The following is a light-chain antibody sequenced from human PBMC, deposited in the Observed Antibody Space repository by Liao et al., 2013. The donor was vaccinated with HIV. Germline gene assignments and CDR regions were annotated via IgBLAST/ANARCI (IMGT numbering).Light chain of an antibody. CDR2: YDS. CDR1: NIGSKS. CDR3: QVWDSSSNHPV. Sequence: SYVLTQPPSVSVAPGKTASFICGGNNIGSKSVHWYQQKPGQAPVLVIYYDSDRPSGISDRFSGSNSGNTATLTISRLEAGDEADYFCQVWDSSSNHPVFGGGTKLTVL. V-gene: IGLV3-21*04. J-gene: IGLJ3*02.